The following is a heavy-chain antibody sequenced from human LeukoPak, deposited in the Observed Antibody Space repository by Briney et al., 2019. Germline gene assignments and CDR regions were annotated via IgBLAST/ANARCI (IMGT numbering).Heavy chain of an antibody. CDR1: GFTFSNAW. J-gene: IGHJ3*02. CDR2: IKSKTDGGTT. CDR3: TTAGGDRDAFDI. Sequence: GGSLRLSCAASGFTFSNAWMSWVRQAPGKGLEWVGRIKSKTDGGTTDYAAPVKGRFTISRDDSKNTLYLQMNSLRTEDTAVYYCTTAGGDRDAFDIWGQGTMVTVSS. D-gene: IGHD3-16*01. V-gene: IGHV3-15*01.